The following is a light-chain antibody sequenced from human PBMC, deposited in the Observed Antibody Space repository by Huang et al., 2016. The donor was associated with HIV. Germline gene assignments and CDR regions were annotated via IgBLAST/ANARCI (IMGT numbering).Light chain of an antibody. V-gene: IGKV4-1*01. CDR2: GAS. J-gene: IGKJ1*01. CDR1: QSVLHSSNNKNY. CDR3: HQYYTTPQT. Sequence: DIVMTQSPDSMTVSLGERATINCKSSQSVLHSSNNKNYLTWYQQKPGQPPKVLIYGASSRESGVPDRFIGSGSGTDFTLTISNLQPEDVAVYFCHQYYTTPQTFGQGTKVEIK.